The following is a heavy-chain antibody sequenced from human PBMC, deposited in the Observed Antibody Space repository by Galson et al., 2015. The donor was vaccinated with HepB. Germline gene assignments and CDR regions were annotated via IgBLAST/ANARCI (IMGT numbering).Heavy chain of an antibody. CDR1: GGTFSSYT. CDR3: AGGDIVVVVAAIDASDI. V-gene: IGHV1-18*01. Sequence: SVKVSCKASGGTFSSYTISWVRQAPGQGLEWMGWISAYNGNTNYAQKLQGRVTMTTDTSTSTAYMELRSLRSDDTAVYYCAGGDIVVVVAAIDASDIWGQGTMVTVSS. CDR2: ISAYNGNT. D-gene: IGHD2-15*01. J-gene: IGHJ3*02.